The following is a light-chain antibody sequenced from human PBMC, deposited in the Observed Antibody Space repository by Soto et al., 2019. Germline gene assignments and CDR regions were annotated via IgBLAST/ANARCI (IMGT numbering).Light chain of an antibody. CDR3: SSYTTSSTRV. J-gene: IGLJ1*01. Sequence: QSVLTQPASVSWSPGQSIAISCTGSSSDVGIYNYVSWYQQHPGKVPKLIIYEVTNRPSGVSNRFSGSKSGNTASLTISGLQAEDEADDYCSSYTTSSTRVFGTGTKVTVL. V-gene: IGLV2-14*01. CDR1: SSDVGIYNY. CDR2: EVT.